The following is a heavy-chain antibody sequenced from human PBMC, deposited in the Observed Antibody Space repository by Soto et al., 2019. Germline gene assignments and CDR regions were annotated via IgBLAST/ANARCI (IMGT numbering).Heavy chain of an antibody. CDR2: IKQDGSEK. J-gene: IGHJ4*02. CDR3: AGGTGWLSDS. V-gene: IGHV3-7*05. Sequence: EAHILETVGGFVPTRGCLRLSCAASGFNSIIYCVRCGREAPGKGLGRVGIIKQDGSEKLYVDSLEGRFTISRDNAKKSLYLQMDSLRVDDTAVYYCAGGTGWLSDSWGQGTLVIVSS. D-gene: IGHD3-9*01. CDR1: GFNSIIYC.